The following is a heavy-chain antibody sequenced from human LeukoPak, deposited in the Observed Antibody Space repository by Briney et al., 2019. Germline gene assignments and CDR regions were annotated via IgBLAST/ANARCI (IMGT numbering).Heavy chain of an antibody. CDR2: ISPRSDFT. J-gene: IGHJ4*02. Sequence: PGGSLRLSCAASGFSFSSHSMTWVRQAPGKGLDWVSTISPRSDFTFYADSVKGRFTVSRDNSKNTLYLQMNSLRAEDTAVYYCARLSGWFDYWGQGTLVTVSS. V-gene: IGHV3-23*01. CDR1: GFSFSSHS. D-gene: IGHD6-19*01. CDR3: ARLSGWFDY.